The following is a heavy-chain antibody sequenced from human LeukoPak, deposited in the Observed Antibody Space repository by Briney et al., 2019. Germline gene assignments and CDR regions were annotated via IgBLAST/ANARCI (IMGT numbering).Heavy chain of an antibody. CDR2: ISSSGSTI. J-gene: IGHJ4*02. V-gene: IGHV3-11*01. CDR1: GFTFSDYY. Sequence: GRSLRLSCAASGFTFSDYYMSWIRQAPGKGLEWVSYISSSGSTIYYADSVKGRFTISRDNAKNSLYLQMNSLRAEDTAVYYCAASGARWLQLSGYYFDYWGQGTLVTVSS. D-gene: IGHD5-24*01. CDR3: AASGARWLQLSGYYFDY.